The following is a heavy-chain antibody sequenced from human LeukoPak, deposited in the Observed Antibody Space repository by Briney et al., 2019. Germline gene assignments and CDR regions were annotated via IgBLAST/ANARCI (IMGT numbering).Heavy chain of an antibody. J-gene: IGHJ6*02. Sequence: GGSLGLSCAASGFTFSSYAMSWVRQAPGKGLEWVSAISGSGGSTYYADSVKGRFTISRDNSKNTLYLQMNSLRAEDTAVYYCAKERGDFWSGYYYYYGMDVWGQGTTVTVSS. CDR2: ISGSGGST. V-gene: IGHV3-23*01. CDR3: AKERGDFWSGYYYYYGMDV. CDR1: GFTFSSYA. D-gene: IGHD3-3*01.